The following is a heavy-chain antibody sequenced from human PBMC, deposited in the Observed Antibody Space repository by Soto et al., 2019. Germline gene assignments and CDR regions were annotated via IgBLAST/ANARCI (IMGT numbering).Heavy chain of an antibody. J-gene: IGHJ5*02. D-gene: IGHD2-15*01. CDR2: ISYDGSNT. CDR3: ARISRYCSGGDCHA. V-gene: IGHV3-30*03. Sequence: GWSLRLSCAASGVSFNSYDMHWVRQAPGKGPEWVAIISYDGSNTYYSDSVRGRFTISRDNSKDTLYLQMRSLRSEDTAIYYCARISRYCSGGDCHAWGQGTQVTVSS. CDR1: GVSFNSYD.